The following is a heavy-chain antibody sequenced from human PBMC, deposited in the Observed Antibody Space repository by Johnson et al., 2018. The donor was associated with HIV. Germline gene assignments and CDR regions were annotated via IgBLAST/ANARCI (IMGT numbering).Heavy chain of an antibody. J-gene: IGHJ3*02. CDR1: AFIFIDYY. D-gene: IGHD2-15*01. Sequence: VQLVESGGGLVKPGGSLRLSCVASAFIFIDYYMIWIRQAPGKGLEWVSYISFSDSTLYSADSVQGRFTISRDNAKNSLYLQMNSLRAEDTAVYYCARSKDCSGGSCPDGFDIWGQGTMVIVS. CDR3: ARSKDCSGGSCPDGFDI. V-gene: IGHV3-11*04. CDR2: ISFSDSTL.